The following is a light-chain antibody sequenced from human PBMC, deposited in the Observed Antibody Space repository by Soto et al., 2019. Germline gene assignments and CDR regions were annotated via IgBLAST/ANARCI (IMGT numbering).Light chain of an antibody. CDR1: SSDIGAGFD. CDR2: GNT. Sequence: QSVLTQPPSVSGAPGQRVTISCSGSSSDIGAGFDVHWYQHLPGTAPKLLIYGNTNRPSGVPGRFSGSKSGTSASLVISGLQAEDEADYYCQSYENSRTGFYVFXTGTKVTVL. CDR3: QSYENSRTGFYV. V-gene: IGLV1-40*01. J-gene: IGLJ1*01.